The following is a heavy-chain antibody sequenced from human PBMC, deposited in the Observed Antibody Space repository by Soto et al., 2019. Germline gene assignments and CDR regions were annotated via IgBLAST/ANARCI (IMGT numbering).Heavy chain of an antibody. CDR1: GFTFSSYA. J-gene: IGHJ3*02. CDR2: ISGSGGST. CDR3: AKPFSDYGYYDGAFDI. Sequence: EVQLLESGAGLVQPGGSLRLSCAASGFTFSSYAMSWVRQAPGKGLEWVSAISGSGGSTYYVDSVKGRLTISRDNSKNTLYLQMNSLRAEDTAVYYCAKPFSDYGYYDGAFDIWGQGAMVTVSS. V-gene: IGHV3-23*01. D-gene: IGHD4-17*01.